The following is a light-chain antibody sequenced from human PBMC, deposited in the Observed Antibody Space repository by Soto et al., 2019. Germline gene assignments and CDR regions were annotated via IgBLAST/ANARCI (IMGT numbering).Light chain of an antibody. CDR1: QDIATF. V-gene: IGKV1-33*01. CDR2: AAS. CDR3: QQHENLPPFT. Sequence: DSQMTQSPSSLSASVGDRVTITCQASQDIATFLTWYQQKPGKAPNLLIYAASNLETGVPSRFSGSGSGTDFTFTIRSLQPEDIATYYCQQHENLPPFTCGQGTKLEIK. J-gene: IGKJ2*01.